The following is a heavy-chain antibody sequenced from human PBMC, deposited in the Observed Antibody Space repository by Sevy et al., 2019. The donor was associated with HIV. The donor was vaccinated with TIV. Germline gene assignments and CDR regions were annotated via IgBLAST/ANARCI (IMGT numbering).Heavy chain of an antibody. CDR1: GFTFSSYG. J-gene: IGHJ4*02. CDR2: ISYDGSNK. D-gene: IGHD3-10*01. Sequence: GGSLRLSCAASGFTFSSYGMHWVRQAPGKGLEWVAVISYDGSNKYYADSVKGRFTISRDNSKNTLYLQMNSLRAEDTAVYYCAKEKILLEGGCSFDYWGQGTLVTVSS. V-gene: IGHV3-30*18. CDR3: AKEKILLEGGCSFDY.